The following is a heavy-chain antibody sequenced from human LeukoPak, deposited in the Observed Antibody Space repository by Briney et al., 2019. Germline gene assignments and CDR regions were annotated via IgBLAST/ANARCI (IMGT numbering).Heavy chain of an antibody. CDR1: GFTFTDYF. V-gene: IGHV3-11*01. J-gene: IGHJ4*02. Sequence: GGSLRLSCAASGFTFTDYFMNWIRQAPGKGLEWVSSISISGSTIYYADSVKGRFTISRDNAKNSLYLQMNSLRAEDTAVYYCARDVYRSSWYDYWGQGTLVTVSS. CDR3: ARDVYRSSWYDY. D-gene: IGHD6-13*01. CDR2: ISISGSTI.